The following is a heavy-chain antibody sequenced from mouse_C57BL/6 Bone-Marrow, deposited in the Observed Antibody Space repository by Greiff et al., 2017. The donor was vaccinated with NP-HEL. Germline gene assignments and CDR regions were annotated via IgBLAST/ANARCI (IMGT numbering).Heavy chain of an antibody. Sequence: VQLQQSGPELVKPGASVKISCKASGYTFTDYYMNWVKQSHGKSLEWIGDINPNNGGTSYNQKFKGKATLTVDKSSSTAYMELRSLTSEDSAVYYCARSDYGSSPCAMDYWGQGTSVTVSS. V-gene: IGHV1-26*01. D-gene: IGHD1-1*01. CDR1: GYTFTDYY. J-gene: IGHJ4*01. CDR3: ARSDYGSSPCAMDY. CDR2: INPNNGGT.